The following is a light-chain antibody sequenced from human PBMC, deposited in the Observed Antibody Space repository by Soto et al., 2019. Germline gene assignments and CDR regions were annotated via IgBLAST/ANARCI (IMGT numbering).Light chain of an antibody. Sequence: QSVLTQPRSVSGSPGQSVTISCTGTSSDVGDYNYVSWYQQHPGKAPKLMIYDVSKRPSGVPDRFSGSKSGKTASLIISGLQAEDEADYYCCSYAGSSWVFGGGTKLTVL. CDR3: CSYAGSSWV. CDR1: SSDVGDYNY. J-gene: IGLJ3*02. V-gene: IGLV2-11*01. CDR2: DVS.